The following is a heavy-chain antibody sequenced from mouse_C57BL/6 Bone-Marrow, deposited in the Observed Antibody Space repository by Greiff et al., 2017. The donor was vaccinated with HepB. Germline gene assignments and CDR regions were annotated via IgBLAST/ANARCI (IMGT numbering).Heavy chain of an antibody. V-gene: IGHV3-1*01. Sequence: EVQLQESGPGMVKPSQSLSLTCTVTGYSITSGYDWHWIRHFPGNKLEWMGYISYSGSTNYNPSLKSRISITHDTSKNHFFLKLNSVTTEDTATYYCAVGSSYPPWFAYWGQGTLVTVSA. J-gene: IGHJ3*01. CDR3: AVGSSYPPWFAY. CDR1: GYSITSGYD. CDR2: ISYSGST. D-gene: IGHD1-1*01.